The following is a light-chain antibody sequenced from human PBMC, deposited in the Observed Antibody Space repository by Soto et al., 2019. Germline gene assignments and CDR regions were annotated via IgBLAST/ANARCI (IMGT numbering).Light chain of an antibody. CDR1: QSVSSSY. CDR2: GAS. J-gene: IGKJ3*01. Sequence: ELVLTQSPGTLSLYPGERVTLSCRASQSVSSSYLAWYQQKPGQAPRLLIYGASSRATGIPDRFSGSGSGTDFTLTISRLEPADFAVYYCQQYGSSPFAFGPGTKVDI. V-gene: IGKV3-20*01. CDR3: QQYGSSPFA.